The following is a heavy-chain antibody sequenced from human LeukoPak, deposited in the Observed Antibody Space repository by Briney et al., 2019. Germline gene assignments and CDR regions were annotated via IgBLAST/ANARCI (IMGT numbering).Heavy chain of an antibody. Sequence: SVKVSCKASGGTFSSYAISWVRQAPGQGLEWMGGIIPIFGTAIYAQKFQGRVTITADESTSTAYMELSSLRSEDTAVYYCARGPTIFGVVTYYGMDVWGQGTTVTVSS. V-gene: IGHV1-69*01. J-gene: IGHJ6*02. CDR3: ARGPTIFGVVTYYGMDV. CDR1: GGTFSSYA. D-gene: IGHD3-3*01. CDR2: IIPIFGTA.